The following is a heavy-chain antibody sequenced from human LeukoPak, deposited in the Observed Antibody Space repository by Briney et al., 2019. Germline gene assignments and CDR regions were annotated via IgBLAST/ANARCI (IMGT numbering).Heavy chain of an antibody. J-gene: IGHJ1*01. CDR3: ARGIGPPYYVWGSYHYYRSEYFQH. V-gene: IGHV4-34*01. D-gene: IGHD3-16*02. Sequence: SDTLSLTCAVYGGPFSGYDWSWIRQPPGKGLQWIGEINHSGGTNYIPSLKSRVTILLDTSKNQFSLKLGSVTAADTAVYYCARGIGPPYYVWGSYHYYRSEYFQHWGQGTLVTVSS. CDR2: INHSGGT. CDR1: GGPFSGYD.